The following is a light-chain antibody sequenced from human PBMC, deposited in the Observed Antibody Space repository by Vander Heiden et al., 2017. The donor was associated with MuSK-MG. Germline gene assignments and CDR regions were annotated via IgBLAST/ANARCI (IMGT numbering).Light chain of an antibody. CDR2: DGS. CDR1: QSISSS. CDR3: QQRSTLST. Sequence: VLLTQSPATLSLSPGERATFSCRTSQSISSSLAWYQLKPGQTPRLLIYDGSNSANGIPDRFSGSGSGTDFTLTSSSREPEDSAVYFWQQRSTLSTFGQGTKLXIK. J-gene: IGKJ2*02. V-gene: IGKV3-11*01.